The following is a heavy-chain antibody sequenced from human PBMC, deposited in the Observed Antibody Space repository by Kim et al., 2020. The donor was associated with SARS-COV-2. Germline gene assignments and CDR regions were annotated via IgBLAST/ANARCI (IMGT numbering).Heavy chain of an antibody. D-gene: IGHD3-3*01. CDR1: GGTFSSYA. CDR3: ARDLGTRGYYINYGMDV. Sequence: SVKISCKASGGTFSSYAISWVRQAPGQGLEWMGRIIPILGIANYAQKFQGRVTITADKSTSTAYMELSSLRSEDTAVYYCARDLGTRGYYINYGMDVWGQGTTVTVSS. V-gene: IGHV1-69*04. CDR2: IIPILGIA. J-gene: IGHJ6*02.